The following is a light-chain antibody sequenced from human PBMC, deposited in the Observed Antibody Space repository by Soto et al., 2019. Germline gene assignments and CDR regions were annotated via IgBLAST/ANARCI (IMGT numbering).Light chain of an antibody. CDR2: GAS. CDR3: QQYNSWPPHT. CDR1: QSVSSN. V-gene: IGKV3-15*01. J-gene: IGKJ2*01. Sequence: EIVMTQSPATLSVSPGERATLSCRASQSVSSNLAWYQQKPGQAPRLLIYGASTRATGITARFSGSGSGTELTLTISSVQSEDFAVYYCQQYNSWPPHTFGQGTTLEIK.